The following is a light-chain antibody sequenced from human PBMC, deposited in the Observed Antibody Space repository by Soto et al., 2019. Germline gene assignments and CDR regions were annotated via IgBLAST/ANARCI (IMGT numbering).Light chain of an antibody. Sequence: EIVITQSPATLSVYPGERATVSCSASQSISSNLAWYQQKPGQAPRLLIYGASTRATGVPARFSGSGSGTKVTLTISSLQSEDFSLYYCQQYNNWPPLTFGQGTRVEVK. CDR1: QSISSN. V-gene: IGKV3-15*01. J-gene: IGKJ1*01. CDR2: GAS. CDR3: QQYNNWPPLT.